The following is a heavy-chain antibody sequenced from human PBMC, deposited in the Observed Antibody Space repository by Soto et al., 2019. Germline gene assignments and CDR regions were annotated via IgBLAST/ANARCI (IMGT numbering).Heavy chain of an antibody. CDR1: GFTVSSNY. CDR3: ARDRYDYIWGSYRSNWHFDL. V-gene: IGHV3-53*04. Sequence: EVQLVESGGGLVQPGGSLRLSCAASGFTVSSNYMSWVRQAPGEGLEWVSVIYSGGSTYYADSVKGRFTLSRHNSNNTLYLQMNSLRVEDTAVYYCARDRYDYIWGSYRSNWHFDLWGRGTLVTVSS. J-gene: IGHJ2*01. CDR2: IYSGGST. D-gene: IGHD3-16*02.